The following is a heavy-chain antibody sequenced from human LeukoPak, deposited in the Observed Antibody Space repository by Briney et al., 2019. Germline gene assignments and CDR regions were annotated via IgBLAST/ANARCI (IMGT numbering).Heavy chain of an antibody. J-gene: IGHJ6*02. CDR2: INHSGST. CDR3: ARLPHYYYYYGMDV. Sequence: SETLSLTCAVYGGSFSGYYWSWIRQPPGKGLEWIGEINHSGSTNYNPSLKSRVTISVDTSKNQFSLKLSSVTAADTAVYYCARLPHYYYYYGMDVWGQGTTVTVSS. V-gene: IGHV4-34*01. CDR1: GGSFSGYY.